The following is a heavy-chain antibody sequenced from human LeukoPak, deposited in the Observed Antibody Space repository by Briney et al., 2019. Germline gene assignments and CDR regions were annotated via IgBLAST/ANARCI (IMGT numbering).Heavy chain of an antibody. CDR3: AKDEGRSGSTGYFDY. CDR2: ISYDGSNK. Sequence: GSLRLSCAASGFTFSSYGMHWVRQAPGKGLEWVAVISYDGSNKYYADSVKGRFTISRDNSKNTLYLQMNSLRAEDTAVYYCAKDEGRSGSTGYFDYWGQGTLVTVSS. V-gene: IGHV3-30*18. D-gene: IGHD1-26*01. J-gene: IGHJ4*02. CDR1: GFTFSSYG.